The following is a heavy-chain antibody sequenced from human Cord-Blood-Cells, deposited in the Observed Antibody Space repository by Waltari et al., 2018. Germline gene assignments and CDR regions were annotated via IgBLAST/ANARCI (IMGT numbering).Heavy chain of an antibody. Sequence: QVQLQQWGAGLLKPSETLSLTCAVYGGSFSGYYWSWIRQPPGKGLEWIGEINHSGSTNYNPSLKSRVTRSVDTSKNQFSLKLSSVTAAYTAVYYCARHAIRTFDYWGQGTLVTVSS. CDR3: ARHAIRTFDY. J-gene: IGHJ4*02. V-gene: IGHV4-34*01. CDR1: GGSFSGYY. CDR2: INHSGST. D-gene: IGHD2-8*01.